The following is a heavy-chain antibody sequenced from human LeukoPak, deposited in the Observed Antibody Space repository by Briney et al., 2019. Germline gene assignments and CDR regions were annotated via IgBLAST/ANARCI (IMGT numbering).Heavy chain of an antibody. CDR2: INPNSGGT. CDR1: GYTFTGYY. Sequence: ASVKVSCKASGYTFTGYYMRWVRQAPGQGLEWMGWINPNSGGTNYAQKFQGRVTMTRDTSISTAYMELSRLRSDDTAVYYCARDTGTGSLVDAFDIWGQGTMVTVSS. D-gene: IGHD1-7*01. V-gene: IGHV1-2*02. J-gene: IGHJ3*02. CDR3: ARDTGTGSLVDAFDI.